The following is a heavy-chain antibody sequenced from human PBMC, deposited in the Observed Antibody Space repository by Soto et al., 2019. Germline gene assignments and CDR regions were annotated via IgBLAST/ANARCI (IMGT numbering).Heavy chain of an antibody. J-gene: IGHJ6*02. Sequence: ASVRVSCKGSGYTFTGYYMHWVRQAPGQGLEWMGWINPNSGGTNYAQKFQGWVTMTRDTSISTAYMELSRLRSDDTAAYYCARDNGFGESEVSGQGTTVTVSS. CDR1: GYTFTGYY. CDR2: INPNSGGT. D-gene: IGHD3-10*01. CDR3: ARDNGFGESEV. V-gene: IGHV1-2*04.